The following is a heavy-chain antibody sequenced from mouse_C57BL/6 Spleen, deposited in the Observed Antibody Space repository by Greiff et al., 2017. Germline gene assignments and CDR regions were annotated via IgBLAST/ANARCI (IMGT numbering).Heavy chain of an antibody. CDR1: GYTFTSYW. D-gene: IGHD1-1*01. CDR2: IDPSDSYT. J-gene: IGHJ4*01. Sequence: QVQLKQPGAELVMPGASVKLSCKASGYTFTSYWMHWVKQRPGQGLEWIGEIDPSDSYTNYNQKFKGKSTLTVDKSSSTAYMQLSSLTSEDSAVYYCARDPYYYGSSYDAMDYWGQGTSVTVSS. V-gene: IGHV1-69*01. CDR3: ARDPYYYGSSYDAMDY.